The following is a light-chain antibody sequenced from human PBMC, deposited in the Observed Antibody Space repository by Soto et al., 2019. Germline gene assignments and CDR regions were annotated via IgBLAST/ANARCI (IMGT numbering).Light chain of an antibody. Sequence: DIQMTQSPSTLSASVGDRVTITCRASQSISTYLNWYQQKVGRAPTLLIYAASSLQSGVPSRFSGGGSGTDFTLTISSLQPEDFAMYFCQHCSRSPRTFGQGT. J-gene: IGKJ1*01. CDR3: QHCSRSPRT. CDR2: AAS. CDR1: QSISTY. V-gene: IGKV1-39*01.